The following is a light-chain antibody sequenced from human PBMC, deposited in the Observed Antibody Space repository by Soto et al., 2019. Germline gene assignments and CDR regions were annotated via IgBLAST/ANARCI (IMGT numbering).Light chain of an antibody. CDR1: SSEIGSYNY. V-gene: IGLV2-14*01. CDR3: ISYRGSDTSYV. Sequence: QSVLTQPASVSGSPGQSITISCTGTSSEIGSYNYVAWYQQFPRKTPKPIIYEVRNRPSGVSFRFSGSKSGNTASLTISGLQAEDEADYYCISYRGSDTSYVFGTGTKV. CDR2: EVR. J-gene: IGLJ1*01.